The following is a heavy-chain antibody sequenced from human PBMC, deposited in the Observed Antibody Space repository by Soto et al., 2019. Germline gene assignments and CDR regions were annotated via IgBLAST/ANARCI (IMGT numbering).Heavy chain of an antibody. D-gene: IGHD2-15*01. CDR2: IYYRGST. J-gene: IGHJ6*02. V-gene: IGHV4-59*01. CDR1: GGSISSYY. Sequence: SETLSLTCTVSGGSISSYYWSWIRQPPGKGLEWIEYIYYRGSTNYNPSLKSRVTISVDTSKNQYSLKLSSVTAADTAVYYCARGLDIAEVVVDYYYGMDVWGQGTTVTVSS. CDR3: ARGLDIAEVVVDYYYGMDV.